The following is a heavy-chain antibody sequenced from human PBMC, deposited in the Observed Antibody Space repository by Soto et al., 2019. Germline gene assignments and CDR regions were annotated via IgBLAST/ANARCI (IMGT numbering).Heavy chain of an antibody. J-gene: IGHJ4*02. D-gene: IGHD1-26*01. Sequence: QVQLVQSGAEVREPGASVKVSCKASGYSFTSLDINWVRQTAGQGLEWMGWVEPSTGRTGYAQKLQGRVAMTRDTTITPAYMVLTTRTSDYTACSYCARVVTAGVDYWGQGTLLNVSS. CDR2: VEPSTGRT. CDR1: GYSFTSLD. CDR3: ARVVTAGVDY. V-gene: IGHV1-8*01.